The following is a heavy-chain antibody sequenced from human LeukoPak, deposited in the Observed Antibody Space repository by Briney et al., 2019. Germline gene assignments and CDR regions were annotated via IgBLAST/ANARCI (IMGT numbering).Heavy chain of an antibody. CDR3: ARHRAAVTTSPVDY. J-gene: IGHJ4*02. Sequence: PGESLKISCKDSGYSFTSYWIGWVRQMPGKGLEWMGIIYPGDSDTRYGPSFQGQVTISADKSISTAYLQWSSLKASDTAMYYCARHRAAVTTSPVDYWGQGTLVTVSS. D-gene: IGHD4-11*01. CDR2: IYPGDSDT. CDR1: GYSFTSYW. V-gene: IGHV5-51*01.